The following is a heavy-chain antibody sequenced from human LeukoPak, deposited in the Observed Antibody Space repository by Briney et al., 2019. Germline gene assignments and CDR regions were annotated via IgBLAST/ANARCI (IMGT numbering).Heavy chain of an antibody. V-gene: IGHV4-59*08. J-gene: IGHJ4*02. Sequence: ETLSLTCTVSGGSTSSYYWSWIRQPPGKGLEWIGYIYYSGSTNYNPSLKSRVTISVDTSKNQFSLKLSSVTAADTAVYYCARGVAGSGSTPNFWGQGTLVTVSS. CDR1: GGSTSSYY. CDR3: ARGVAGSGSTPNF. D-gene: IGHD1-26*01. CDR2: IYYSGST.